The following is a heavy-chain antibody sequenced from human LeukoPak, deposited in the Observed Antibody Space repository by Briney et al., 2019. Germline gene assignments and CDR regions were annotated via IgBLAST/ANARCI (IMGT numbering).Heavy chain of an antibody. V-gene: IGHV4-59*01. CDR1: GGSISSYY. Sequence: PSETLPLTCTVSGGSISSYYWSWIPQPPGKGLEWIGFISYSGSTNYNPSLKSRVTISVDTSKNQFSLNLSSVTGADTAVYHCARGGPGSGYHYYLDYWGQGTLVTVSS. CDR2: ISYSGST. D-gene: IGHD3-22*01. CDR3: ARGGPGSGYHYYLDY. J-gene: IGHJ4*02.